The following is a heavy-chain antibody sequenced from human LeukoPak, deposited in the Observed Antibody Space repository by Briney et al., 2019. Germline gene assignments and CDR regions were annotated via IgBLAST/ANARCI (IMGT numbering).Heavy chain of an antibody. D-gene: IGHD5-24*01. V-gene: IGHV5-51*01. CDR2: IYPGNSDT. CDR1: GYNFTNYW. CDR3: ARRRDGYNYVGTDY. Sequence: GESLKFSCKGSGYNFTNYWIGCVRQMPGKGLEWMGIIYPGNSDTTYSPSFQGQVTISADKSISTAYVQWSSLKASDTAMYYCARRRDGYNYVGTDYWGQGTLVTVSS. J-gene: IGHJ4*02.